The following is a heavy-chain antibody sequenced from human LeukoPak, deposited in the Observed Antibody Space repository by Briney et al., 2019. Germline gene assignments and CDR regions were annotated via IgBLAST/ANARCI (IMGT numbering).Heavy chain of an antibody. Sequence: PGGSLRLSCAASGFTFSSYAMSWVRQAPGKGLEWVSGISDSGGSTYYADSVKGRFTTSRDNSKNTLYLQMNSLRAEDTAVYHCAKEEGLAALYWGQGTLVTVSS. J-gene: IGHJ4*02. CDR3: AKEEGLAALY. D-gene: IGHD6-13*01. CDR2: ISDSGGST. CDR1: GFTFSSYA. V-gene: IGHV3-23*01.